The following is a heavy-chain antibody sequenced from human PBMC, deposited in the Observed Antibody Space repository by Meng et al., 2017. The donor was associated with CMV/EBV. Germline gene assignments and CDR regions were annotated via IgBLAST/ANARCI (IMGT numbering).Heavy chain of an antibody. CDR3: ARGRVTNNWFDP. V-gene: IGHV4-30-4*08. J-gene: IGHJ5*02. D-gene: IGHD4-11*01. CDR2: IYYSGST. CDR1: GGSISSGDYY. Sequence: QVQLPAPGPGLVKPSQTLSLTCTVSGGSISSGDYYWSWIRQPPGKGLEWIGYIYYSGSTYYNPSLKSRVTISVDTSKNQFSLKLSSVTAADTAVYYCARGRVTNNWFDPWGQGTLVTVSS.